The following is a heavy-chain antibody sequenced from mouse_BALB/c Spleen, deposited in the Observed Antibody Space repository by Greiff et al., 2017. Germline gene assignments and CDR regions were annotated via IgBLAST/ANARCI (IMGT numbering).Heavy chain of an antibody. CDR2: IDPANGNT. CDR1: GFNIKDTY. Sequence: EVKLMESGAELVKPGASVKLSCTASGFNIKDTYMHWVKQRPEQGLEWIGRIDPANGNTKYDPKFQGKATITADTSSNTAYLQLSSLTSEDTAVYYCARGAGTWFAYWGQGTLVTVSA. V-gene: IGHV14-3*02. CDR3: ARGAGTWFAY. D-gene: IGHD3-3*01. J-gene: IGHJ3*01.